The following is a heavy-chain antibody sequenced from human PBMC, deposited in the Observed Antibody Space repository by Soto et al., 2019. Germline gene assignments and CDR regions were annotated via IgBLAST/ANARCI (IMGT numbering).Heavy chain of an antibody. CDR2: IIPILGIA. CDR1: GGTFSSYT. D-gene: IGHD3-10*01. J-gene: IGHJ4*02. CDR3: AREEYYYGSGAFFDY. V-gene: IGHV1-69*08. Sequence: QVQLVQSGAEVKKPGSSVKVSCKASGGTFSSYTISWVRQAPGQGLEWIGRIIPILGIANYAQKFQGRVTINGGKFTGTGYRELSSLRSEDTAVYYCAREEYYYGSGAFFDYWGQGTLVTVSS.